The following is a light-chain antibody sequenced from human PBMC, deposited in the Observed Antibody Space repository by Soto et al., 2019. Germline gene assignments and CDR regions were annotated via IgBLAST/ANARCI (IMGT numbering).Light chain of an antibody. J-gene: IGLJ1*01. CDR1: SSDIGGYKH. CDR2: EVS. V-gene: IGLV2-14*01. CDR3: TSYTSISTYV. Sequence: QSALTQPASVSGSPGQSITISCTGTSSDIGGYKHVSWYQQHADKAPKLLIHEVSNRPSGVSNRFSGSKSGNTASLTISGLQAEDEADYYCTSYTSISTYVFGTGTKV.